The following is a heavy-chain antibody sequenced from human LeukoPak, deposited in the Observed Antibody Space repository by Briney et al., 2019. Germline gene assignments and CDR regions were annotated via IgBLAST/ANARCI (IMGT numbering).Heavy chain of an antibody. CDR3: ARALRGRIAARRSHYYYYMDV. V-gene: IGHV1-8*01. CDR2: MNPNSGNT. CDR1: GYTFTSYD. Sequence: GASVKVSCKASGYTFTSYDINWVRQATGQGLEWMGWMNPNSGNTGYAQKFQGRVTMTRNTSISTAYMELSSLRSEDTAVYYCARALRGRIAARRSHYYYYMDVWGKGTTATVSS. J-gene: IGHJ6*03. D-gene: IGHD6-6*01.